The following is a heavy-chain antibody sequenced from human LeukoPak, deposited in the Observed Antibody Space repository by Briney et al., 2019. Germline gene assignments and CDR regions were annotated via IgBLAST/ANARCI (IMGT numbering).Heavy chain of an antibody. CDR1: GCSISTYY. Sequence: KPSETLSLTCTVSGCSISTYYWSWIRQPAGKGLEWIGRIYSSGSTNYNPSLESRVTMSVDTSQNQFSLKLSSVTAADTAVYYSVRESLVAVPYWFDPWGQGTLVTVSS. CDR2: IYSSGST. CDR3: VRESLVAVPYWFDP. J-gene: IGHJ5*02. V-gene: IGHV4-4*07. D-gene: IGHD2-2*01.